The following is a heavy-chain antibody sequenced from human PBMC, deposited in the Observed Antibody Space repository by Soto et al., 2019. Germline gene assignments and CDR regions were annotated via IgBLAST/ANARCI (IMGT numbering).Heavy chain of an antibody. V-gene: IGHV1-18*01. D-gene: IGHD5-18*01. Sequence: ASVQVSCKASGYTFTSYGISWVRQAPGQGLEWMGWISAYNGNTNYAQKLQGRVTMTTDTSTSTAYMELSSLRSEDTAVYYCARGVGWGAMVTLNYYYMDVWGKGTTVTVSS. CDR1: GYTFTSYG. CDR2: ISAYNGNT. CDR3: ARGVGWGAMVTLNYYYMDV. J-gene: IGHJ6*03.